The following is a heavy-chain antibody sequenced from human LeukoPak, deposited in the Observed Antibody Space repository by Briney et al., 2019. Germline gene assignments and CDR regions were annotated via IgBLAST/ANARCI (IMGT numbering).Heavy chain of an antibody. Sequence: PSETLSLTCTVSGGSINNYYWSWIRQPAGKGLEWIGRIYTRGSTNYNPSLKSRVTMSVDTSKNQFSLKLSSVTAADTAVYYCARGRYCSADICSGGDAFDVWGQGTMVSVSS. J-gene: IGHJ3*01. CDR2: IYTRGST. CDR1: GGSINNYY. D-gene: IGHD2-15*01. V-gene: IGHV4-4*07. CDR3: ARGRYCSADICSGGDAFDV.